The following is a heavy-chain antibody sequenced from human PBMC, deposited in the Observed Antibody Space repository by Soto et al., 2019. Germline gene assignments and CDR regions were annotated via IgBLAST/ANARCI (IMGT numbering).Heavy chain of an antibody. CDR3: TTGYSSSWYVRGYSYGMDV. D-gene: IGHD6-13*01. CDR2: INPSGGST. CDR1: GYTFTSYY. V-gene: IGHV1-46*01. Sequence: ASVKVSCKASGYTFTSYYMHWVRQAPGQGLEWMGIINPSGGSTSYAQKFQGRVTMTRDTSTSTVYMELSSLRSEDTAVYYCTTGYSSSWYVRGYSYGMDVWGQGTTVTVS. J-gene: IGHJ6*02.